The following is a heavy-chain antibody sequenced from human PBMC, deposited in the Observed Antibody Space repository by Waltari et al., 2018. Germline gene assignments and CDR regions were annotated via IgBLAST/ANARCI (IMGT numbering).Heavy chain of an antibody. Sequence: QVQLQQWGAGLLKPSETLSLTCAVYGGSFGGYYWSWIRKPPGKGLEWIGEINHSGSTNYNPSLKSRVTISVDTSKNQFSLKLSSVTAADTAVYYCARGRRVYSSSWFHPGYYFDYWGQGTLVTVSS. CDR1: GGSFGGYY. CDR3: ARGRRVYSSSWFHPGYYFDY. V-gene: IGHV4-34*01. CDR2: INHSGST. D-gene: IGHD6-13*01. J-gene: IGHJ4*02.